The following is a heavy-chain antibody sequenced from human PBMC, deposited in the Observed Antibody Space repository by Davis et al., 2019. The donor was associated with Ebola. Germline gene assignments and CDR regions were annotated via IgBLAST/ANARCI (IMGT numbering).Heavy chain of an antibody. Sequence: SETLSLTCAVYGGSFSGYYWSWIRQHPGKGLEWIGYIYYSGSTNYNPSLKSRVTISVDTSKNQFSLKLSSVTAADTAVYYCARDIAGDEGYWGQGTLVTVSS. J-gene: IGHJ4*02. CDR1: GGSFSGYY. CDR2: IYYSGST. D-gene: IGHD7-27*01. V-gene: IGHV4-59*01. CDR3: ARDIAGDEGY.